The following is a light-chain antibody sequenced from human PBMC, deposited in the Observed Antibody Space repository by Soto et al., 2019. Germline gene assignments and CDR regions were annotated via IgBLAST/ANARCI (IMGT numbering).Light chain of an antibody. CDR1: SSNIGAGYE. CDR2: GNS. CDR3: QSYDSSLSGVV. Sequence: QSVLTQPPSVSGAPGQRVTISCTGSSSNIGAGYEVHWYQQLPGTAPKLLIYGNSNRPSGVPDRFSGSKSGTSASLAITGLQAEDEADYYCQSYDSSLSGVVFGGGTQLTVL. V-gene: IGLV1-40*01. J-gene: IGLJ2*01.